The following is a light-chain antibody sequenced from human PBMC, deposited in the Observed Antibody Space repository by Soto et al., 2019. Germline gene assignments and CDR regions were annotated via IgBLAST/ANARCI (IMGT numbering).Light chain of an antibody. CDR1: QSVSSY. V-gene: IGKV3-11*01. J-gene: IGKJ3*01. Sequence: EIVLTQSPATLSLSPGERATLSCRASQSVSSYLAWYQQKPGQAPRLLIYDASNRATGIPARFSGSGSGTDFSLTISSLEPEDFAVYYCQQRRGTFGPGTRWIS. CDR3: QQRRGT. CDR2: DAS.